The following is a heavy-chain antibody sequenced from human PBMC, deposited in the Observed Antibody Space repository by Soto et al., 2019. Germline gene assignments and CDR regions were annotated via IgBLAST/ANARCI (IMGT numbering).Heavy chain of an antibody. V-gene: IGHV4-59*08. CDR1: GGSINNYY. D-gene: IGHD3-22*01. J-gene: IGHJ4*02. CDR3: ARLGGYYQALDS. CDR2: IYYAGST. Sequence: QVQLQESGPGLVKPSETLSLTYTVSGGSINNYYWSWIRQPPGKGLEFIGYIYYAGSTTYNPSLKSRVTISVDTSKNQFSVKLTSVTAADTAVYYCARLGGYYQALDSWGQGTLLTVSS.